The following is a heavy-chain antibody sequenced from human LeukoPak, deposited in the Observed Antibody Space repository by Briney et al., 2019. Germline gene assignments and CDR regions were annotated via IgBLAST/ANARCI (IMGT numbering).Heavy chain of an antibody. J-gene: IGHJ4*02. Sequence: GGSLRLSCAASGFTFSSYGMHWVRQAPGKGLEWVAFIRYDGSNKYYADSMKGRLTISRDNSKNTLYLQMNSLRAEDTAVYYCAKAGGREPDYWDQGTLVTVSS. CDR1: GFTFSSYG. V-gene: IGHV3-30*02. CDR2: IRYDGSNK. CDR3: AKAGGREPDY. D-gene: IGHD1-26*01.